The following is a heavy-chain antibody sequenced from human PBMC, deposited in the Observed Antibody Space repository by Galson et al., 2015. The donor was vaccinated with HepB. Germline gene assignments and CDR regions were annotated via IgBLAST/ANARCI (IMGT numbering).Heavy chain of an antibody. V-gene: IGHV3-23*01. D-gene: IGHD6-19*01. CDR1: GFTFALHS. Sequence: SLRLSCAASGFTFALHSMSWVRQAPGRGLEWVSSLSGSGAGTYYADFVEGRFTISRDNTKNTLYLQMNSLRAEDTAFYYCAKDLGQVDSSGWYESGSDYWGQGTLVTVSS. J-gene: IGHJ4*02. CDR2: LSGSGAGT. CDR3: AKDLGQVDSSGWYESGSDY.